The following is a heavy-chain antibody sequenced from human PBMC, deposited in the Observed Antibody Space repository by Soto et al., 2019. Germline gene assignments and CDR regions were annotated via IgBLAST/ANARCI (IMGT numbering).Heavy chain of an antibody. CDR3: VGVNSLRGMDV. D-gene: IGHD3-22*01. J-gene: IGHJ6*02. V-gene: IGHV6-1*01. CDR1: GDSVSSDTAV. CDR2: TYYRSKWNN. Sequence: PSQTLSLTCAISGDSVSSDTAVWIWIRQSPSRGLEWLGRTYYRSKWNNDYALSVKGRITISPDTSQNHFSLHLDSVTPEDTAVCSCVGVNSLRGMDVWGQGTPVTVSS.